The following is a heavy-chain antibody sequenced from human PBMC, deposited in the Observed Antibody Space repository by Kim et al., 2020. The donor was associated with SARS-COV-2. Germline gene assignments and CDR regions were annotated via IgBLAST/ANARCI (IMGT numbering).Heavy chain of an antibody. Sequence: YNPSLKSRVTISVDTSKNQFSLKLSSVTAADTAVYYCARHVAAAGITFDYWGQGTLVTVSS. V-gene: IGHV4-39*01. D-gene: IGHD6-13*01. J-gene: IGHJ4*02. CDR3: ARHVAAAGITFDY.